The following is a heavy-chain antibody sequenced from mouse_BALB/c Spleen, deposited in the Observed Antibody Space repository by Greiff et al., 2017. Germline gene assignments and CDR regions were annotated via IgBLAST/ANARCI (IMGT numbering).Heavy chain of an antibody. J-gene: IGHJ2*01. V-gene: IGHV1-80*01. D-gene: IGHD4-1*02. CDR1: GYAFSSYW. CDR2: IYPGDGDT. CDR3: AINWGALFDY. Sequence: QVQLQQSGAELVRPGSSVKISCKASGYAFSSYWMNWVKQRPGQGLEWIGQIYPGDGDTNYNGKFKGKATLTADKSSSTAYMQLSSLTSEDSAVYFCAINWGALFDYWGQGTTLTVSS.